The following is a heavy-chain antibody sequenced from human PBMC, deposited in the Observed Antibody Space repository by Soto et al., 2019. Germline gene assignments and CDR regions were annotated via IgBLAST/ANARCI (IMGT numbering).Heavy chain of an antibody. J-gene: IGHJ3*02. D-gene: IGHD1-26*01. Sequence: LRLSCVASDFTFSNYEVIWVRQAPGKGLEWLSYISSTGTTIYYADSLKGRFTISRDNAKNSLYLQMNSLRAEDTAVYYCARDVGGGAFDIWGQGTMVTVSS. CDR3: ARDVGGGAFDI. CDR1: DFTFSNYE. V-gene: IGHV3-48*03. CDR2: ISSTGTTI.